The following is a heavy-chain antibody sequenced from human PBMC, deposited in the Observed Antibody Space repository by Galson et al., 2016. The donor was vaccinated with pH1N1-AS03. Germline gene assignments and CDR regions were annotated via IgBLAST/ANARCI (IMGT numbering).Heavy chain of an antibody. D-gene: IGHD2-2*01. V-gene: IGHV3-74*01. CDR3: ARRNPNPNFAIWYQHDYGMDV. J-gene: IGHJ6*02. CDR1: GFTFSMSY. Sequence: SLGLSCAASGFTFSMSYIHWVRQAPGKGLEWVSRISNDGRNVRYADFVKGRFAVSRDNAKNTVFLQMNSLRADDTAVYFCARRNPNPNFAIWYQHDYGMDVWGQGTTVTVSS. CDR2: ISNDGRNV.